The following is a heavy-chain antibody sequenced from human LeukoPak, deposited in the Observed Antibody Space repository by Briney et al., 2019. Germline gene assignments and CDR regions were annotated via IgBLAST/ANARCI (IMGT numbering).Heavy chain of an antibody. Sequence: SETLSLTCGVSGGSITTTNFWSWVRQPPGGGLEWIGEISLRGRTQYNPSLKSRVNISIDESKNHLYLSLASVTAADTAVYFCARDDLVYSVHHGMDVWGRGITVTVSS. CDR3: ARDDLVYSVHHGMDV. D-gene: IGHD2-15*01. J-gene: IGHJ6*02. V-gene: IGHV4-4*02. CDR1: GGSITTTNF. CDR2: ISLRGRT.